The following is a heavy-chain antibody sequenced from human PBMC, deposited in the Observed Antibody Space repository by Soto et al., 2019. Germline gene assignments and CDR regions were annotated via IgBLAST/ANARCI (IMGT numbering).Heavy chain of an antibody. V-gene: IGHV3-48*01. CDR1: GFTFSSYS. CDR3: ARASGITMVRGALRGDAFDI. Sequence: PGGSLRLSCAASGFTFSSYSMNWVRQAPGKGLEWVSYISSSSSTIYYADSVKGRFTIPRDNAKNSLYLQMNSLRAEDTAVYYCARASGITMVRGALRGDAFDIWGQGTMVTVSS. J-gene: IGHJ3*02. CDR2: ISSSSSTI. D-gene: IGHD3-10*01.